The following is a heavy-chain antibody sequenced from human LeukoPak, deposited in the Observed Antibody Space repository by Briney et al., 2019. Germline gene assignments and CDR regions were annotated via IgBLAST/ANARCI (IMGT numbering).Heavy chain of an antibody. CDR1: GFTFSSYW. V-gene: IGHV3-74*01. CDR2: INTDGSST. Sequence: GGSLRLSCAASGFTFSSYWMYWVRQAPGKGLVWASRINTDGSSTTYADSVKGRFTISRDNAKNTVYLQMNSLRAEDTAVYYCARVLSVAGTGALDIWGQGTMVTVSS. CDR3: ARVLSVAGTGALDI. D-gene: IGHD6-19*01. J-gene: IGHJ3*02.